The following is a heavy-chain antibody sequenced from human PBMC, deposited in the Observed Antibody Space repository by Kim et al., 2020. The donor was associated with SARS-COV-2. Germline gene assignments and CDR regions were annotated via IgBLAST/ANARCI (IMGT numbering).Heavy chain of an antibody. V-gene: IGHV3-7*03. CDR1: GFTFSSYW. CDR2: IKQDGSEK. CDR3: ARENVVVPAAIRDPLYYSCFGTVV. D-gene: IGHD2-2*02. Sequence: GGSLRLSCAASGFTFSSYWMSWVRQAPGKGLEWVANIKQDGSEKYYVDSVKGRFTISRDNAKNSLYLQMNSLRAEDTAVYYCARENVVVPAAIRDPLYYSCFGTVVSGDGTTVTVSS. J-gene: IGHJ6*02.